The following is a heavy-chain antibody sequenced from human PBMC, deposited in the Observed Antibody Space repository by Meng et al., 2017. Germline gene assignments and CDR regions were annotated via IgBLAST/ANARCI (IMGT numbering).Heavy chain of an antibody. CDR2: INPNGGGT. Sequence: QVQVVHAGAEVKKPGASVKASCKASGYNFTGYYMHWVRQAPGQGLEGMGRINPNGGGTNYAQKFQGRVTMTRDTSISTAYMELSRLISDDTAVYYCARDSATGNFWGQGTLVTVSS. J-gene: IGHJ4*02. V-gene: IGHV1-2*06. CDR3: ARDSATGNF. D-gene: IGHD5-12*01. CDR1: GYNFTGYY.